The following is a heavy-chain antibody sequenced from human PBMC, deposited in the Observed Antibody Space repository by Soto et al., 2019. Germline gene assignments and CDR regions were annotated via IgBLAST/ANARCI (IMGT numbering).Heavy chain of an antibody. Sequence: PSETLSLTCTVSGGSISSYYWSWIRQPPGKGLEWIGYIYYSGSTNYNPSLKSRVTISVDTSKNQFSLKLSSVTAADTAVYYCARHLGGHYDPLDYWGQGTLVTVSS. J-gene: IGHJ4*02. CDR1: GGSISSYY. CDR2: IYYSGST. V-gene: IGHV4-59*08. CDR3: ARHLGGHYDPLDY. D-gene: IGHD3-16*01.